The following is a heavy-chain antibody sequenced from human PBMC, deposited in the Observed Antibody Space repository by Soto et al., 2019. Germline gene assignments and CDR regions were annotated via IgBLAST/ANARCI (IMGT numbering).Heavy chain of an antibody. V-gene: IGHV4-31*03. CDR3: ARVGVIGYYYGLDV. Sequence: SETMCLTCTVSDGSISSGGYYWSWIRQHPGKGLEWIGYIYYSGSPYYNPSLKSRLTISVDTSKNQFSLKLSSVTAADTAVYYCARVGVIGYYYGLDVWGQGTTVTVSS. CDR2: IYYSGSP. CDR1: DGSISSGGYY. D-gene: IGHD3-16*01. J-gene: IGHJ6*02.